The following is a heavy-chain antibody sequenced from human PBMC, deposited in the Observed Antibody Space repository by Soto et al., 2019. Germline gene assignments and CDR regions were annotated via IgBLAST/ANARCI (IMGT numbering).Heavy chain of an antibody. D-gene: IGHD6-6*01. J-gene: IGHJ6*02. CDR2: IIPLLNTP. CDR3: ARESSSPNYYYYGMDV. Sequence: QVQLVQSGAEVKKPGSSVKVSCRASGGTFSSYAVSWVRQAPGQGLEWMGVIIPLLNTPKYVQKFQGRVTITADAAATTAYRERSSLRSEDTAGYYCARESSSPNYYYYGMDVWGQGTTVTVSS. CDR1: GGTFSSYA. V-gene: IGHV1-69*01.